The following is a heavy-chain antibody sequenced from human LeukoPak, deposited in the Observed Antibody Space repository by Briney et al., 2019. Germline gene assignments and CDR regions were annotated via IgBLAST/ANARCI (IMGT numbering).Heavy chain of an antibody. J-gene: IGHJ6*03. Sequence: SETLSLTCAVYGGSFSGYYWSWIRQPPGKGLEWIGEINHSGSTNYNPSLKSRVTISVDTSKNQFSLKLSSVTAADTAVYYCARGTSITIFGVVIIPDYYYYYMTSGAKGPRSPSP. D-gene: IGHD3-3*01. V-gene: IGHV4-34*01. CDR2: INHSGST. CDR1: GGSFSGYY. CDR3: ARGTSITIFGVVIIPDYYYYYMTS.